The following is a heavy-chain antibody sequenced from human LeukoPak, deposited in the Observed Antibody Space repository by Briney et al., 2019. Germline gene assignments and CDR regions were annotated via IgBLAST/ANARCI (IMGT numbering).Heavy chain of an antibody. CDR2: IHGDGDNI. CDR3: ARAQVGAPTDL. J-gene: IGHJ5*02. Sequence: GGSLRLSCAASGFPFSSYAMYWVRQAPGKGLVWVARIHGDGDNISYADSVRGRFTVSRDNAKDTLYLHMNSLRPEDTAVYYCARAQVGAPTDLWGQGTLVTVSS. V-gene: IGHV3-74*01. CDR1: GFPFSSYA. D-gene: IGHD1-26*01.